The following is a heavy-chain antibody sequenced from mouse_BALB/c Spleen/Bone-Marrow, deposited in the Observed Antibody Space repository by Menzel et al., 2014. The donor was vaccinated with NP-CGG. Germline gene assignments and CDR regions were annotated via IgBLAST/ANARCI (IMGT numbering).Heavy chain of an antibody. CDR2: INSNGGST. D-gene: IGHD2-3*01. CDR3: ARDGYYVFYAMDY. Sequence: EVQRVESGGGLVQPGGSLKLSCAASGFTFSSYGMSWVRQTPDKRLELVATINSNGGSTYYPDSVKGRFTISRDNAKNTLYLQMSSLKSEDTAMYYRARDGYYVFYAMDYWGQGTSVTVSS. CDR1: GFTFSSYG. J-gene: IGHJ4*01. V-gene: IGHV5-6-3*01.